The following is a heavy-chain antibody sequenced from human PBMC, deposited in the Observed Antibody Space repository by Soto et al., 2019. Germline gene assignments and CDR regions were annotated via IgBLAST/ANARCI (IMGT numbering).Heavy chain of an antibody. J-gene: IGHJ4*02. V-gene: IGHV3-33*01. D-gene: IGHD3-16*01. CDR3: ARDGDVNTGFGKDY. CDR1: GLTFISYG. CDR2: IWHDGGNK. Sequence: WGSLRLSCAASGLTFISYGIHFFRQPPCKGMEWVAFIWHDGGNKFYAESVKGRFTISRDNSKNTLYLQMTSLSAEDTAMYYCARDGDVNTGFGKDYWGQGTLVTVSS.